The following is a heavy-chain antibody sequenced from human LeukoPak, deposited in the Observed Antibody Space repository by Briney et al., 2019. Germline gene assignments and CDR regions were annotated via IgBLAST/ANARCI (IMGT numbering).Heavy chain of an antibody. CDR1: GFTISGNY. D-gene: IGHD6-13*01. CDR3: ARAWSSSYDY. V-gene: IGHV3-53*01. CDR2: IYSGGGA. Sequence: GGSLRLSCAASGFTISGNYMSWVRQAPGKGLEWVSDIYSGGGAYYADSVKGRFTMSRDNPKNTLYLQMNSLRPEDTAVYYCARAWSSSYDYWGQGTLVTVSS. J-gene: IGHJ4*02.